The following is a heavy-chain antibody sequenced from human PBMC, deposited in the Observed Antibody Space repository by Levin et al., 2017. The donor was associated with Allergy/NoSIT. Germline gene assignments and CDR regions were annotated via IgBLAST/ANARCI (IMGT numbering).Heavy chain of an antibody. Sequence: GESLKISCAGSGFTFNNFAMNWVRQTPGKGLEWVSSIRGNGGTTYYADSVKGRFTISRDNSKNTLYLQMNSLRTDDPAIYYCAKTPAPRIQVLLPYYYYYMDVWGKGTTVTVSS. CDR1: GFTFNNFA. CDR2: IRGNGGTT. CDR3: AKTPAPRIQVLLPYYYYYMDV. J-gene: IGHJ6*03. D-gene: IGHD2/OR15-2a*01. V-gene: IGHV3-23*01.